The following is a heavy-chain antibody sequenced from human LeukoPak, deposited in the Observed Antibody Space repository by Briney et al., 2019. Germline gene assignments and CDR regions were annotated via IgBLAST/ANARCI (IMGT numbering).Heavy chain of an antibody. V-gene: IGHV1-2*02. J-gene: IGHJ4*02. D-gene: IGHD6-13*01. CDR1: GYTFTGYS. Sequence: ASVKVSCKASGYTFTGYSMHWVRQAPGQGLEWMGWINPNSGGTNYAQKFQGRVTMTRDTSLNTAYMELSRLRSEDTAVYYCARVWGSSSWYSHFDYWGQGTLVTVSS. CDR2: INPNSGGT. CDR3: ARVWGSSSWYSHFDY.